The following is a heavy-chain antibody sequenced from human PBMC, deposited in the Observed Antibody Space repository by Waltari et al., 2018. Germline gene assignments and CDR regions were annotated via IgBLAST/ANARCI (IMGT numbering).Heavy chain of an antibody. CDR2: IIPIFGTA. CDR1: GGTFSSYA. V-gene: IGHV1-69*14. CDR3: ARRAYCSSTSCYGWFDP. D-gene: IGHD2-2*01. J-gene: IGHJ5*02. Sequence: QVQLVQSRAEVKKPGSSVKVSCKASGGTFSSYAISWVRQAPGQGLEWMGGIIPIFGTANYAQKFQGRVTITADKSTSTAYMELSSLRSEDTAVYYCARRAYCSSTSCYGWFDPWGQGTLVTVSS.